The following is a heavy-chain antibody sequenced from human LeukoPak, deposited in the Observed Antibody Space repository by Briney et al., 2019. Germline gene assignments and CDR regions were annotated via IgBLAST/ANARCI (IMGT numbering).Heavy chain of an antibody. CDR3: AKSNYDFWSGYYGNRYYFDY. Sequence: GGSLRLSCAASGFTFSSYAMSWVRQAPGKGLEWVSAISGSGGSTYYADSVKGRLTISRDNSKNTLYLQMNSLRAEDTAVYYCAKSNYDFWSGYYGNRYYFDYWGQGTLVTVSS. D-gene: IGHD3-3*01. V-gene: IGHV3-23*01. CDR2: ISGSGGST. J-gene: IGHJ4*02. CDR1: GFTFSSYA.